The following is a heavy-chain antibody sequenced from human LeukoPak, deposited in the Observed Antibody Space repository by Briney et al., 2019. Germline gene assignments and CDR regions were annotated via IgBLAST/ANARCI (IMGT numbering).Heavy chain of an antibody. D-gene: IGHD6-13*01. CDR2: LSYDGSNK. CDR1: GFTFSSYG. CDR3: AKTHSSSWYSSDY. J-gene: IGHJ4*02. V-gene: IGHV3-30*18. Sequence: GGSLRLSCAASGFTFSSYGMHWVRQAPGKGLEWVAVLSYDGSNKYYADSVKGRFTISRDNSKNTLYLQMNSLRAEDTAVYYCAKTHSSSWYSSDYWGQGTLVTVSS.